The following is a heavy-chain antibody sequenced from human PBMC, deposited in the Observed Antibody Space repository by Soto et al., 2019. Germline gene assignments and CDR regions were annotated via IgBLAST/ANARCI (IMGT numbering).Heavy chain of an antibody. CDR3: ARAIGVTGTTPVGAADY. V-gene: IGHV1-2*02. CDR1: GYTFTGYY. CDR2: INPNSGGT. D-gene: IGHD1-7*01. Sequence: QVQLVQSGAEVKKPGASVKVSCKASGYTFTGYYMHCVRQAPGQGLEWMGWINPNSGGTNYAQKFQGRVTMTRDTSISTAYMELSRLRSDDTAVYYCARAIGVTGTTPVGAADYWGQGTLVTVSS. J-gene: IGHJ4*02.